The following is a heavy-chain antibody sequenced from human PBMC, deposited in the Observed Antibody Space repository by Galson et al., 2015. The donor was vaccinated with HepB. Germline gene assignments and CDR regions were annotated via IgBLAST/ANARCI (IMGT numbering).Heavy chain of an antibody. D-gene: IGHD3-10*01. V-gene: IGHV3-30*18. CDR1: GFTFSSYG. CDR3: AKDFGSGAFDI. CDR2: ISYDGSNK. Sequence: SLRLSCAASGFTFSSYGMHWVRQAPGKGLEWVAVISYDGSNKYYADSVKGRFTISRDNSKNTLYLQMNSLRAEDTAVYYCAKDFGSGAFDIWGQGTMVTVSS. J-gene: IGHJ3*02.